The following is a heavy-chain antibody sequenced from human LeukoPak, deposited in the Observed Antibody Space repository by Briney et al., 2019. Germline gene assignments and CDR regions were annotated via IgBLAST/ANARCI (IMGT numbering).Heavy chain of an antibody. CDR2: ISKTGGPI. Sequence: PGGSLRLSCAASGFTFSSYSMNWVRQAPGKGLEWVSYISKTGGPIYYADSVKGRFTISRDNAKNSLYLQMNSLRVEDTAVYYCARDGGGARFYYNYIDVWGKGTTVIVSS. CDR1: GFTFSSYS. V-gene: IGHV3-48*01. CDR3: ARDGGGARFYYNYIDV. J-gene: IGHJ6*03. D-gene: IGHD1-26*01.